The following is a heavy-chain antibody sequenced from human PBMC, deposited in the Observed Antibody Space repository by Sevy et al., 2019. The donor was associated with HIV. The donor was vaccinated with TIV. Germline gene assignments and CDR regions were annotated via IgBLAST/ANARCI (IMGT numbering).Heavy chain of an antibody. CDR3: ARDEEEDFWSGYYTTYGRYIDY. V-gene: IGHV3-30-3*01. J-gene: IGHJ4*02. Sequence: GGSLRLSCAASGFTFSSYAMHWVRQAPGKGLEWVAVISYDGSNKYYADSVKGRFTISRDNSKNPLYLQMNSLRAEDTAVYYCARDEEEDFWSGYYTTYGRYIDYWGQGTLVTVSS. CDR2: ISYDGSNK. CDR1: GFTFSSYA. D-gene: IGHD3-3*01.